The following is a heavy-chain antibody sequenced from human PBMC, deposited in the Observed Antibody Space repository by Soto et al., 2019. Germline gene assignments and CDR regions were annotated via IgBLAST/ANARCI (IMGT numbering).Heavy chain of an antibody. CDR3: ARGITTIPAVQGDAPDNCYFDS. V-gene: IGHV4-34*01. CDR1: GGSFIGYY. D-gene: IGHD6-25*01. Sequence: PSETLSLTCAVYGGSFIGYYWSWIRQPPGKGLEWIGDINHSGSSNQNPSLKSRVTISVDTSKNQFSLKLKSVTAADTAVYYCARGITTIPAVQGDAPDNCYFDSWGLGTLVTVSS. CDR2: INHSGSS. J-gene: IGHJ4*02.